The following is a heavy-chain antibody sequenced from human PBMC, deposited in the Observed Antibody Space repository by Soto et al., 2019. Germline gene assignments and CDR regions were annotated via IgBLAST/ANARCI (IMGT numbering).Heavy chain of an antibody. CDR2: ISGYNGDT. V-gene: IGHV1-18*01. Sequence: QGQLVQSGGEVKKPGASVKVSCKASGYTFSRYGISWVRQAPGQGLEWMGWISGYNGDTNYAQKFQGRVTMTIDTSTTTAYMGLRGPTSDDTAIYYCAKNGQPPYYYYGLDVWGQGTTVTVSS. D-gene: IGHD2-8*01. CDR1: GYTFSRYG. CDR3: AKNGQPPYYYYGLDV. J-gene: IGHJ6*02.